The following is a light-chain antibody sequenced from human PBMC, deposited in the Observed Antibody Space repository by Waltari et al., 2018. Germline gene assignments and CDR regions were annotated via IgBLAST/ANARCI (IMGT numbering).Light chain of an antibody. CDR1: RRDMGGYNY. Sequence: QSALTQPPSASGSPGQSVTISCPGPRRDMGGYNYVSWYPQYPGKAPKLMIYEVTERPSGVPDRFSASKSGNTASLTVSGLQAEDEADYYCSSFAGTSTLVFGGGTKLTVL. CDR2: EVT. J-gene: IGLJ2*01. V-gene: IGLV2-8*01. CDR3: SSFAGTSTLV.